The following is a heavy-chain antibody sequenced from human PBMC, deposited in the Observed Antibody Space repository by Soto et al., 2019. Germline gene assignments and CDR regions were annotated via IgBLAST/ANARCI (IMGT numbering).Heavy chain of an antibody. D-gene: IGHD1-26*01. J-gene: IGHJ4*02. CDR1: NFSISSGYY. V-gene: IGHV4-38-2*01. Sequence: SETLSLTCVVSNFSISSGYYWGWIRQSPGKGMEWIASIYRSGTTAYNPSLKSRVTISVDPSNNQFSLMLTEVTAADTAVYYCERTHSGSYYSVFNYWGRGSLVTVSS. CDR3: ERTHSGSYYSVFNY. CDR2: IYRSGTT.